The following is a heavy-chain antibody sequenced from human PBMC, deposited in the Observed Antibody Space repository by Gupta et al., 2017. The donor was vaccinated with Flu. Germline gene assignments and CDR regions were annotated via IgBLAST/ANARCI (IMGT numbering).Heavy chain of an antibody. V-gene: IGHV3-23*01. CDR2: ISYSGGSS. D-gene: IGHD1-1*01. Sequence: MTWVRQAPGKGLEWVSAISYSGGSSYYADSVKGRFTISRDNSKNMLFLQMNSLRAEDTAVYYCAKADWNPNWYFFDYWGQGTPVTVSS. J-gene: IGHJ4*02. CDR3: AKADWNPNWYFFDY.